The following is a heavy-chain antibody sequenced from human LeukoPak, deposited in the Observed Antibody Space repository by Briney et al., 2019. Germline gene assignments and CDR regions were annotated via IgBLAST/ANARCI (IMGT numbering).Heavy chain of an antibody. Sequence: ASVKVSCKASGYTFTSYAMHWVRQAPGQRLEWMGWINAGNGNTKYSQKFQGRVTITRDTSASTAYMELSSLRSEDTAVYYCAREIRQAAARYDYWGQGTLITVSS. CDR3: AREIRQAAARYDY. V-gene: IGHV1-3*01. CDR2: INAGNGNT. J-gene: IGHJ4*02. D-gene: IGHD6-13*01. CDR1: GYTFTSYA.